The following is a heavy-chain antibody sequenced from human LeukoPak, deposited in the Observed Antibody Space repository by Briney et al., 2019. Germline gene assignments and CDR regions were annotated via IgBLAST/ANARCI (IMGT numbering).Heavy chain of an antibody. V-gene: IGHV1-2*02. CDR1: GYTFTGYY. Sequence: ASVKVSCKASGYTFTGYYMHWVRQAPGQRLEWMGWINPNSGGTNYAQKFQGRVTMTRDTSISTAYMELSRLRSDDTAVYYCARASVQLEPYFDYWGQGTLVTVSS. CDR2: INPNSGGT. CDR3: ARASVQLEPYFDY. J-gene: IGHJ4*02. D-gene: IGHD1-1*01.